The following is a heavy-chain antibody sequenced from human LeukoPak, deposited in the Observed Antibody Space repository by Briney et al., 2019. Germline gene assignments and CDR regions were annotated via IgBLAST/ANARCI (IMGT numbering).Heavy chain of an antibody. J-gene: IGHJ4*02. CDR2: ISGSGGST. D-gene: IGHD6-19*01. CDR3: ARYDGSGWYRSDY. Sequence: GGSLRLSCAASGFTFSSYAMSWVRQAPGKGLEWVSAISGSGGSTYYADSVKGRFTISRDSSKNTLYLQMNSLRAEDTAVYYCARYDGSGWYRSDYWGQGTLVTVSS. V-gene: IGHV3-23*01. CDR1: GFTFSSYA.